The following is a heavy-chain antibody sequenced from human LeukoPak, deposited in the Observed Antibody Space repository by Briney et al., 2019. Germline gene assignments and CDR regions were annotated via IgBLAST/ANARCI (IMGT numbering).Heavy chain of an antibody. CDR1: GGSISSYY. CDR2: IYTSGST. D-gene: IGHD4-17*01. Sequence: SETLSLTCTVSGGSISSYYWSWIRQPAGKGLEWIGRIYTSGSTNYNPSLKSRVTISVDKSKNQFSLKLSSVTAADTAVYYCARDLDYGDYEGCFDPWGQGTLVTVSS. J-gene: IGHJ5*02. V-gene: IGHV4-4*07. CDR3: ARDLDYGDYEGCFDP.